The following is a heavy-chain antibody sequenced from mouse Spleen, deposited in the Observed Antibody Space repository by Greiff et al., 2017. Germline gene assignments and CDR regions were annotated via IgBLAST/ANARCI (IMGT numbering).Heavy chain of an antibody. D-gene: IGHD1-1*01. V-gene: IGHV1-5*01. CDR1: GYTFTSYW. J-gene: IGHJ3*01. Sequence: EVQLQQSGTVLARPGASVKMSCKTSGYTFTSYWMHWVKQRPGQGLEWIGAIYPGNSDTSYNQKFKGKAKLTAVTSASTAYMQLSSLTSEDSAVYYCARARYYGSSEGFAYWGQGTLVTVSA. CDR3: ARARYYGSSEGFAY. CDR2: IYPGNSDT.